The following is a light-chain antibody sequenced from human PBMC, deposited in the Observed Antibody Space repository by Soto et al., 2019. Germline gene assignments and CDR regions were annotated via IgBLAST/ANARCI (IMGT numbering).Light chain of an antibody. Sequence: QSALTQPASVSGSPGQSITISCTGTSSDVGSYNLVSWYQQHPGKAPKLMIYEGNKRPSGVSNRFSGSKSANTASLTISGLQTEAEADYYCCSYAGTNTFVFGTGTKVTVL. CDR1: SSDVGSYNL. CDR2: EGN. V-gene: IGLV2-23*01. J-gene: IGLJ1*01. CDR3: CSYAGTNTFV.